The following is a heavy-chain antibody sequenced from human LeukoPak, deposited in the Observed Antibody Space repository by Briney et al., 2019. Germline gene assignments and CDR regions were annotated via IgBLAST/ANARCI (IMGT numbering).Heavy chain of an antibody. CDR3: ARGRGWVGATAGPYFDY. CDR1: GGSISSGDYY. V-gene: IGHV4-30-4*08. D-gene: IGHD1-26*01. J-gene: IGHJ4*02. Sequence: PSQTLSLTCTVSGGSISSGDYYWSWIRQPPGKGLEWIGYIHYSGSTYYNPSLKSRVTISVDTSKNQFSLKLSSVTAADTAVYYCARGRGWVGATAGPYFDYWGQGTLVTVSS. CDR2: IHYSGST.